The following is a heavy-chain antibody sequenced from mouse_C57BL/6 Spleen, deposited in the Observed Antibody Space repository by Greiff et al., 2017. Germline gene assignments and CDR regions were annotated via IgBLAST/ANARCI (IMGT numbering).Heavy chain of an antibody. CDR1: GFTFSSYT. D-gene: IGHD1-1*01. CDR3: ARYYYGSSRGLDY. J-gene: IGHJ2*01. V-gene: IGHV5-9*01. CDR2: ISGGGGNT. Sequence: EVMLVESGGGLVKPGGSLTLSCAASGFTFSSYTMSWVRQTPEKRLEWVATISGGGGNTYYPDSVKGRFTISRDNAKNPLYLQMSSLRSEDTALYYCARYYYGSSRGLDYWGQGTTLTVSS.